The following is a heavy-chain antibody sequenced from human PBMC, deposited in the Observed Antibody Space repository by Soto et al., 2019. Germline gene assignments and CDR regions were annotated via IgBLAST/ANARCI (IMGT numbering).Heavy chain of an antibody. Sequence: SVKVSCKASGGTFSSYTISWVRQAPGQGLEWMGRIIPILGIANYAQKFQGRVTMTTDTSTSTVYMELRSLRSDDTAVYYCASLTYYYDSSGDYAFDIWGQGTMVTVSS. D-gene: IGHD3-22*01. V-gene: IGHV1-69*02. CDR1: GGTFSSYT. CDR2: IIPILGIA. CDR3: ASLTYYYDSSGDYAFDI. J-gene: IGHJ3*02.